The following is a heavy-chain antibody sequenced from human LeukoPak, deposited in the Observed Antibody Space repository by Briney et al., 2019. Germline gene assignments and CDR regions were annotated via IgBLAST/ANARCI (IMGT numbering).Heavy chain of an antibody. CDR2: IYHSGST. CDR3: ARRYSTGWSSTS. V-gene: IGHV4-39*01. J-gene: IGHJ5*02. CDR1: GGSISSSSYY. Sequence: PSETLSLTCTVSGGSISSSSYYWGWIRQPPGKGPEWIGTIYHSGSTYYNPSLKSRVTISVDTSKSQLSLNLSSVTAADTAVYYCARRYSTGWSSTSWGQGTLVIVSS. D-gene: IGHD2-2*01.